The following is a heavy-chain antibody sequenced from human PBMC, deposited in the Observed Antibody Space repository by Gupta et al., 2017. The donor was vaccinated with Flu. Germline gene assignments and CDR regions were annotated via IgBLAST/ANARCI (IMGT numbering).Heavy chain of an antibody. V-gene: IGHV1-69*01. D-gene: IGHD2-15*01. CDR1: GGTFSSYD. J-gene: IGHJ6*02. CDR3: ARDDPGGYYYYGMDV. CDR2: IIPIFGTA. Sequence: QVQLVQSGAEVKKPGSSVKVSCKASGGTFSSYDISWVRKAPGQGLEWMGGIIPIFGTANYAQKFQGRVTITADESTSTAYMELSSLRSEDTAVYYCARDDPGGYYYYGMDVWGQGTTVTVSS.